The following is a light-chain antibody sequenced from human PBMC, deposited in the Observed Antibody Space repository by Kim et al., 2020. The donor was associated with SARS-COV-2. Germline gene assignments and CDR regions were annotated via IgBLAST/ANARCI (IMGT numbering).Light chain of an antibody. J-gene: IGLJ2*01. V-gene: IGLV2-23*02. CDR2: DVS. CDR3: CSYAGSSTYVV. Sequence: QSITISCTGSSSDVGTYNLVSWYQQRPGKAPKLIIHDVSKRPSGISDRFSGSKSGDTATLTISGLQAEDEADYFCCSYAGSSTYVVFGGGTQLTVL. CDR1: SSDVGTYNL.